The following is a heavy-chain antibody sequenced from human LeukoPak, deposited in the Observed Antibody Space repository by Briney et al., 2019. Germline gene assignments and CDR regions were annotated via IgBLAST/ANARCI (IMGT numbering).Heavy chain of an antibody. J-gene: IGHJ4*02. CDR2: VSGSGGFT. D-gene: IGHD3-3*01. V-gene: IGHV3-23*01. CDR3: AKAPYSDFWSGYYFFDY. CDR1: GFTFAKYA. Sequence: PGGSLRLSCAASGFTFAKYAMSWVRQAPGKGLEWVSGVSGSGGFTYYADSVKGRFTISRDNSKNTLYMQMSSLRAEDTALYYCAKAPYSDFWSGYYFFDYWGQGTLATVSS.